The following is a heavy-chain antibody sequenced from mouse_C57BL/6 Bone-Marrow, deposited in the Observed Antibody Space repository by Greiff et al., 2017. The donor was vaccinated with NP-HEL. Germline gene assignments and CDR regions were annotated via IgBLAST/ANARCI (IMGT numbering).Heavy chain of an antibody. D-gene: IGHD2-12*01. CDR1: GYSITSGYY. CDR3: ARGYVWFAY. Sequence: EVQLVESGPGLVKPSQSLSLTCSVTGYSITSGYYWNWIRQFPGNKLEWMGYISYDGSNNYNPSLKNRISITRDTSKNQFFLKLNSVTTEDTATYYCARGYVWFAYWGQGTLVTVSA. J-gene: IGHJ3*01. CDR2: ISYDGSN. V-gene: IGHV3-6*01.